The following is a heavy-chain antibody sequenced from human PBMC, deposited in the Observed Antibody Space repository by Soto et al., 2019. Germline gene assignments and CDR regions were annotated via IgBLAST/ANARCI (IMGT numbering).Heavy chain of an antibody. Sequence: SVKVSCKASGGTFSSYAISWVRQAPGQGLEWMGGIIPIFGTANYAQKFQGRVTITADESTSTAYMELSSLRSEDTAVYYCARVIYDFGGGNSNYYNYGMDVGGQGPTVTVSS. J-gene: IGHJ6*02. V-gene: IGHV1-69*13. D-gene: IGHD3-3*01. CDR3: ARVIYDFGGGNSNYYNYGMDV. CDR2: IIPIFGTA. CDR1: GGTFSSYA.